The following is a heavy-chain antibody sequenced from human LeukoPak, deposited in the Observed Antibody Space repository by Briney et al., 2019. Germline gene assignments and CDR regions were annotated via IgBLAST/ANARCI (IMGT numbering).Heavy chain of an antibody. D-gene: IGHD5-18*01. CDR2: TYYRSKWYN. CDR3: ARVRVRFRYSYGTSFYYYYGMDV. Sequence: SQTLSLTCAISGDSVSRNSAAWNWIRQSPSRGLEWLGRTYYRSKWYNDYAVSVKSRITINPDTSKNQFSLQLNSVTPADTAVYYCARVRVRFRYSYGTSFYYYYGMDVWGQGTTVTVSS. V-gene: IGHV6-1*01. J-gene: IGHJ6*02. CDR1: GDSVSRNSAA.